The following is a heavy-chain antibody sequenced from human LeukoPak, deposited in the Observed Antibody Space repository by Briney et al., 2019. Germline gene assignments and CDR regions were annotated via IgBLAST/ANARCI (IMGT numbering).Heavy chain of an antibody. D-gene: IGHD1-26*01. J-gene: IGHJ4*02. CDR3: ARRGYHDYSGFDY. CDR2: ISGSSSDI. Sequence: GGSLRLSCAASGFTFSSHAMSWVRQVPGKGLEWVSSISGSSSDIYYADSVKGRFTISRDNSKNSLYLQMKSLRAEDTALYYCARRGYHDYSGFDYWGQGTLVTVSS. CDR1: GFTFSSHA. V-gene: IGHV3-21*01.